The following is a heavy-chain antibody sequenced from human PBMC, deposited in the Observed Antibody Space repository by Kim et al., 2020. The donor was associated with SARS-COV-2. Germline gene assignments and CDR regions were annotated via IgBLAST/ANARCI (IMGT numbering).Heavy chain of an antibody. D-gene: IGHD2-21*02. Sequence: GGSLRLSCTASGFTFGDYAMSWFRQAPGKGLEWVGFIRSKAYGGTTEYAASVKGRFTISRDDSKSIAYLQMNSLKTEDTAVYYCTRGEIVVVTATTFDYWGQGTLVTVSS. V-gene: IGHV3-49*03. CDR1: GFTFGDYA. J-gene: IGHJ4*02. CDR3: TRGEIVVVTATTFDY. CDR2: IRSKAYGGTT.